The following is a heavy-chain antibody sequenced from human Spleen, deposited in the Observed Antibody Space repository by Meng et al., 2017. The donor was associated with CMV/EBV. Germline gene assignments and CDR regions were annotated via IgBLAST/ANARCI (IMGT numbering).Heavy chain of an antibody. CDR1: GFTFTTYS. J-gene: IGHJ4*02. CDR3: ARDLRYYDYGDYGYFDY. V-gene: IGHV3-48*04. CDR2: ISSSGSTI. Sequence: GGSLRLSCAASGFTFTTYSMNWVRQAPGKGLEWVSYISSSGSTIYYADSVKGRFTISRDNAKNSLYLQMNSLRAEDAAVYYCARDLRYYDYGDYGYFDYWGQGTLVTVSS. D-gene: IGHD4-17*01.